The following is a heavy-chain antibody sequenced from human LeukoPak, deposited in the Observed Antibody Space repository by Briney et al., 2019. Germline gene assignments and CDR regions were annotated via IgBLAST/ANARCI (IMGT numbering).Heavy chain of an antibody. D-gene: IGHD2-2*01. CDR1: GFTFSDYY. V-gene: IGHV3-11*03. CDR2: ISSSSSYT. J-gene: IGHJ4*02. CDR3: AGKTAAAHFDY. Sequence: GGSLRLSCAASGFTFSDYYMSWIRQAPGKGLEWVSYISSSSSYTNYADSVKGRFTISRDNAKNSLYLQMNSLRAEDTAVYYCAGKTAAAHFDYWGQGTLVTVSS.